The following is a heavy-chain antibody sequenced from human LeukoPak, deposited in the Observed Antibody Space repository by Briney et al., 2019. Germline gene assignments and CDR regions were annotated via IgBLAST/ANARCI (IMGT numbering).Heavy chain of an antibody. Sequence: PGGSLRLSCAASGFTFSNFWMTWVRQAPGKGLEWVANVKQDGSEKSCVDSVKGRFTISRDNAKNSLYLQMNSLRVEDTAVYYCVRGQGDSSSWYFDYWGQGTLVTVSS. CDR2: VKQDGSEK. J-gene: IGHJ4*02. CDR1: GFTFSNFW. CDR3: VRGQGDSSSWYFDY. V-gene: IGHV3-7*01. D-gene: IGHD6-13*01.